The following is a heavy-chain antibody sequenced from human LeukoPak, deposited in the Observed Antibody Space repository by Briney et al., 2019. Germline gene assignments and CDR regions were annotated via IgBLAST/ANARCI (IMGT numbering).Heavy chain of an antibody. D-gene: IGHD4-11*01. Sequence: GGSLRLSCAASGFTFRNYVIHWVRQAPGKGLEWVAVISYDGSNKYYADSVKGRFTISRDNSKNTLYLQMNSLRAEDTAVYYCAREYSSRTYYFDYWGQGTLVTVSS. V-gene: IGHV3-30-3*01. J-gene: IGHJ4*02. CDR1: GFTFRNYV. CDR2: ISYDGSNK. CDR3: AREYSSRTYYFDY.